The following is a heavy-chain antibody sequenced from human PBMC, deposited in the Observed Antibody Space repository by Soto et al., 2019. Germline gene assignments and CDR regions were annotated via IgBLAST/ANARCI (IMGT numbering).Heavy chain of an antibody. D-gene: IGHD3-10*01. J-gene: IGHJ6*02. CDR1: GFIFDDYA. Sequence: GGSLRLSCAASGFIFDDYAMHWARQAPGKGPEWISHISSSGGIIYYADSVKGRFTISRDNAKNSLYLQMNSLRGEDTAVYYCAREGSVSSSDYYAYYYGMDVWGQGTTVTVSS. V-gene: IGHV3-11*04. CDR3: AREGSVSSSDYYAYYYGMDV. CDR2: ISSSGGII.